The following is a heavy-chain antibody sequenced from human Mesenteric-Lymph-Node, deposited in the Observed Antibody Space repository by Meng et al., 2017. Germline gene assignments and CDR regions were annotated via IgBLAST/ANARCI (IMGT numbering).Heavy chain of an antibody. CDR1: GYTLTTYA. Sequence: QVQLVQSGSELKKPGAAVKVSCKSSGYTLTTYAMNWVRQAPGQGLEWMGWINTNTGNPTYAQGFTGRFVFSLDTSVNMAYLQITSLKAEDTAVYYCVRGDWFDPWGQGTLVTVSS. V-gene: IGHV7-4-1*04. J-gene: IGHJ5*02. CDR2: INTNTGNP. CDR3: VRGDWFDP.